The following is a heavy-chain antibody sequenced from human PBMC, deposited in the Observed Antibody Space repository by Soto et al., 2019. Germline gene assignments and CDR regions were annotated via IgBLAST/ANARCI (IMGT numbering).Heavy chain of an antibody. Sequence: SVRVSCKASGGTFSSYAISWVRQAPGQGLEWMGGIIPIFGTANYAQKFQGRVTITADESTSTAYMELSSLRSEDTAVYYCARDPLNKRWLQWSWGQGTLVTVSS. D-gene: IGHD5-12*01. V-gene: IGHV1-69*13. CDR3: ARDPLNKRWLQWS. CDR2: IIPIFGTA. J-gene: IGHJ5*02. CDR1: GGTFSSYA.